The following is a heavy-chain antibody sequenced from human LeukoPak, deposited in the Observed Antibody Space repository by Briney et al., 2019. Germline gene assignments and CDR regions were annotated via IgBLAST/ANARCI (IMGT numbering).Heavy chain of an antibody. J-gene: IGHJ5*02. CDR1: GGSISSYY. V-gene: IGHV4-4*07. CDR3: ARGPPPGYSSGWYSGNWFDP. CDR2: IYTSGST. D-gene: IGHD6-19*01. Sequence: PSETLSLTCTVPGGSISSYYWSWIRQPAGKGLEWIGRIYTSGSTNYNPSLKSRVTMSVDTSKNQFSLKLSSVTAADTAVYYCARGPPPGYSSGWYSGNWFDPWGQGTLVTVSS.